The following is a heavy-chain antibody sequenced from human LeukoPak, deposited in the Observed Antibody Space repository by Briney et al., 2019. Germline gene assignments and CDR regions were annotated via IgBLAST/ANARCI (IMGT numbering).Heavy chain of an antibody. CDR1: GHTFTSHG. CDR2: ISGYNGNT. Sequence: ASVKVSCKASGHTFTSHGINWVRQAPGQRLEWMGWISGYNGNTNYAQKFQGRVTMTTDTSTSTAYMELRSLRSEDTAVYYCARDLRTIAVAGIGAFDIWGQGTMVTVS. D-gene: IGHD6-19*01. V-gene: IGHV1-18*01. J-gene: IGHJ3*02. CDR3: ARDLRTIAVAGIGAFDI.